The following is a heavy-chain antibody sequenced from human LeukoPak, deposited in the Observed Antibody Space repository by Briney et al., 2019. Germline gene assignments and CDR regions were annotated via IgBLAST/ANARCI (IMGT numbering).Heavy chain of an antibody. J-gene: IGHJ5*02. D-gene: IGHD6-19*01. CDR1: GGSFSGYY. CDR3: AKSGPLYSSSSKRWFDP. V-gene: IGHV4-34*01. Sequence: SETLSLTCAVYGGSFSGYYWSWIRQPPGKGLEWIGEINHSGSTNYNPSLKSRVTISVDTSKNQFSLKLSSVTAADTAVYYCAKSGPLYSSSSKRWFDPWGQGTLVTVSS. CDR2: INHSGST.